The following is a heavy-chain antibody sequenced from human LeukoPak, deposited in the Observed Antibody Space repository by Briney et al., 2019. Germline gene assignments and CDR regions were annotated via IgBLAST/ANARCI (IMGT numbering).Heavy chain of an antibody. CDR1: GGSFSGYY. V-gene: IGHV4-34*01. D-gene: IGHD3-22*01. Sequence: SETLSLTCAVYGGSFSGYYWSWIRQPPRKGLEWIGEINHSGSTNYNPSLKSRVTISVDTSKNQFSLKLSSVTAADTAVYYCARGVRVVVESPNWFDPWGQGTLVTVSS. CDR2: INHSGST. CDR3: ARGVRVVVESPNWFDP. J-gene: IGHJ5*02.